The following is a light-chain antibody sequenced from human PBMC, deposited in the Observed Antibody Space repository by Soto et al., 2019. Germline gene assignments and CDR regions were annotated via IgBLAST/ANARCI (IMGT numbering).Light chain of an antibody. V-gene: IGKV2-28*01. CDR3: IQTLQTPWT. CDR1: QSLLHSYGYNY. CDR2: LGS. J-gene: IGKJ1*01. Sequence: DTVMTQSPLSLPVTPGEPASISCRSSQSLLHSYGYNYLDWYLQKPGQSPQLLIYLGSNRASGVPDRFSGSGSGTDFTLKISRVEAEDVGVYYCIQTLQTPWTFGQGTKVDIK.